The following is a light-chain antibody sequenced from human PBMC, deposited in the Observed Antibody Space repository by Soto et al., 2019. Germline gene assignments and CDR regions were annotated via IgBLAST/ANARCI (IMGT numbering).Light chain of an antibody. CDR2: EVS. V-gene: IGLV2-18*02. Sequence: QSVLAQPPCMSGSPGHSVAISCTGTSSDVGSYNRVSWYQQPPGAAPKLMIYEVSNRPSGVPDRFSGSKSGNTASLTISGLQAEDEADYYCNSYTGSSTYVFGTGTKVTV. J-gene: IGLJ1*01. CDR3: NSYTGSSTYV. CDR1: SSDVGSYNR.